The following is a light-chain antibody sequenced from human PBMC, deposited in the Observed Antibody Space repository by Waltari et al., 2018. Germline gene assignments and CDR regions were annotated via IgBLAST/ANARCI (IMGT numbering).Light chain of an antibody. CDR1: SPNIGLPYD. CDR3: QSYDNTISGSV. Sequence: QSVLTQPPSVSAAPGQRVTISCTGSSPNIGLPYDGHWKQQVPGTAPRLLIYGNNNRPSGGPDRFPGSKSGASASLAFTGLQADDEADYYGQSYDNTISGSVFGGGTKLTVL. CDR2: GNN. J-gene: IGLJ3*02. V-gene: IGLV1-40*01.